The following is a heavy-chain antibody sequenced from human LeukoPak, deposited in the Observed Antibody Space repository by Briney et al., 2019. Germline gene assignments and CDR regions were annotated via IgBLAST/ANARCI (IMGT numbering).Heavy chain of an antibody. D-gene: IGHD3-3*01. CDR1: GYSFTSYW. Sequence: GESLKISCKGSGYSFTSYWNGWVRQMPGKGLEWMGIIYPGDSDTRYSPSFQGQVTISADKSISTAYLQWSSLKASDTAMYYCARQSDFWSGYYPPDYWGQGTLVTVSS. J-gene: IGHJ4*02. CDR2: IYPGDSDT. CDR3: ARQSDFWSGYYPPDY. V-gene: IGHV5-51*01.